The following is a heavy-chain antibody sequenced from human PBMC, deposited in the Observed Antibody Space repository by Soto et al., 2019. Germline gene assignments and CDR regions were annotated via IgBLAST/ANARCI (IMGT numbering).Heavy chain of an antibody. CDR1: GLSISDSA. V-gene: IGHV3-73*01. CDR2: IRTKPNSYAT. Sequence: EVQLVESGGGLVQPGGSLKLSCAASGLSISDSAMHWVRQASGKGLEWVGRIRTKPNSYATAFAASVRGRFTISRDDSKDTAYLQMDSLKAEDTAVYYWTRRVGDYCTGWFDPWGQGALVTVSS. J-gene: IGHJ5*02. D-gene: IGHD3-10*01. CDR3: TRRVGDYCTGWFDP.